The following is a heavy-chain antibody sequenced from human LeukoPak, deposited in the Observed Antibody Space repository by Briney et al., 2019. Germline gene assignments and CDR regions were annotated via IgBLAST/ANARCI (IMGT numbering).Heavy chain of an antibody. Sequence: SVKVSCKASGGTFSSYAISWVRQAPGQGLEWMGGIIPIFGTANYAQKFQGRVTITADKSTSTAYMELSSLRSEDTAVYYCARDQLTGGIAAAGTFDYWGQGTLVTVSS. D-gene: IGHD6-13*01. J-gene: IGHJ4*02. CDR1: GGTFSSYA. CDR2: IIPIFGTA. CDR3: ARDQLTGGIAAAGTFDY. V-gene: IGHV1-69*06.